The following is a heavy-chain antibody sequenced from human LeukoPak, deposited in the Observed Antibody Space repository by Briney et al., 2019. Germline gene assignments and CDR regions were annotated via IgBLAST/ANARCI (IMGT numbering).Heavy chain of an antibody. CDR3: ARRSRVDTAMVGT. V-gene: IGHV5-51*01. Sequence: GESLKIPCRGSGYSFTSYWIGWVRQMPGKGLEGMGSIYPGASDTRYSPFFQGQATISADKSISTAYLQWSSMKASDTAMYYCARRSRVDTAMVGTWGQGTLVTVSS. D-gene: IGHD5-18*01. J-gene: IGHJ5*02. CDR2: IYPGASDT. CDR1: GYSFTSYW.